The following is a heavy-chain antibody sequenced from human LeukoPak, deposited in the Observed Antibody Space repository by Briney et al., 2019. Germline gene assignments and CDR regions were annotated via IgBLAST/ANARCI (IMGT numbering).Heavy chain of an antibody. CDR1: GXSISSGDYY. CDR2: IYYSGST. CDR3: ARITGPYDAFDI. V-gene: IGHV4-30-4*01. Sequence: PSETLSLTCTVSGXSISSGDYYWSWIRQPPGRGLGWIGYIYYSGSTYYNPSLKSRVSISVDTSKNQFSLKLSSVTAADTAVYYCARITGPYDAFDIWGQGAMVTVSS. D-gene: IGHD1-20*01. J-gene: IGHJ3*02.